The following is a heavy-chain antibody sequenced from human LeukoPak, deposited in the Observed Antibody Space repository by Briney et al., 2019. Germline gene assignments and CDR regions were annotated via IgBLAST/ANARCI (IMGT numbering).Heavy chain of an antibody. V-gene: IGHV4-39*07. CDR2: IYYSGST. CDR1: GGSISSSSYY. J-gene: IGHJ4*02. Sequence: SETLSLTCTASGGSISSSSYYWGWIRQPPGKGLEWIGSIYYSGSTYYNPSLKSRVTISVETSKNQFSLKLSSMTAADTAVYYCARVGRFSGYESDCWGQGTLVTVSS. D-gene: IGHD5-12*01. CDR3: ARVGRFSGYESDC.